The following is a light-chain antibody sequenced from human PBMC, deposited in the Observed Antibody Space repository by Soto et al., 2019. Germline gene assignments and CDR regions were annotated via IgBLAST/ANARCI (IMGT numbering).Light chain of an antibody. CDR1: QGISSY. CDR2: AAS. V-gene: IGKV1-8*01. J-gene: IGKJ2*01. CDR3: QQYYSYPRYT. Sequence: AIRMTQSPSSFSASTGDRVTITCRASQGISSYLAWYQQKPGKAPKLLIYAASTLQSGVPSRFSGSGSGTDCTLTISCLQSEDFATYYCQQYYSYPRYTFGQGTKLDIK.